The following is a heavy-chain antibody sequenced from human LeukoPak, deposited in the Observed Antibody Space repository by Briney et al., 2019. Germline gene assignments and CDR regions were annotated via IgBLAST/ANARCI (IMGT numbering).Heavy chain of an antibody. D-gene: IGHD4/OR15-4a*01. CDR3: AYATMADHFDY. CDR2: IYYSGST. J-gene: IGHJ4*02. V-gene: IGHV4-59*08. CDR1: GGSISSYY. Sequence: SETLSLTCTVSGGSISSYYWSWTRQPPGKGLEWIGYIYYSGSTNYNPSLKSRVTISVDTSKNQFSLKLSSVTAADTAVYYCAYATMADHFDYWGQGTLVTVSS.